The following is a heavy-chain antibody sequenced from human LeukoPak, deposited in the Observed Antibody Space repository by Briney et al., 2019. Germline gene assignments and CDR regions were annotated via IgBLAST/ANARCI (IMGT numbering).Heavy chain of an antibody. J-gene: IGHJ6*02. CDR3: ARGHYSNYVRGGFYYYYGMDV. D-gene: IGHD4-11*01. CDR2: INPNSGGT. CDR1: GYTFTGYY. Sequence: ASVKVSCKASGYTFTGYYMHWVRQAPGQGLEWMGWINPNSGGTNYAQTFQGRVTMTRDTSISTAYMELSRLRSDDTAVYYCARGHYSNYVRGGFYYYYGMDVWGQGTTVTVSS. V-gene: IGHV1-2*02.